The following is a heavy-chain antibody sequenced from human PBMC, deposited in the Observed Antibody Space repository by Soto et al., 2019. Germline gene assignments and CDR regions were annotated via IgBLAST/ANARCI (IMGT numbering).Heavy chain of an antibody. V-gene: IGHV4-59*01. CDR3: ARLMRLHVYYGMDV. Sequence: SETLSLTCTVSGGSISSYYWSWIRRPPGKGLEWIGYIYYSGSTNYNPSLKSRVTISVDTSKNQFSLKLSSVTAADTAVYYCARLMRLHVYYGMDVWGQGSTVTVSS. CDR1: GGSISSYY. CDR2: IYYSGST. J-gene: IGHJ6*02. D-gene: IGHD5-12*01.